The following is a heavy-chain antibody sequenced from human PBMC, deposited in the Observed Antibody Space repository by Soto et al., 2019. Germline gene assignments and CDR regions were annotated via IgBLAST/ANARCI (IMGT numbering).Heavy chain of an antibody. Sequence: PSETLSLTCTVSGGSISSGGYYWSWIRQHPGKGLEWIGYIYYSGSTYYNPSLKSRVTISVDTSKNQFSLKLSSVTAADTAVYYCARGGNSALYFDYWGQGTLVTVSS. V-gene: IGHV4-31*03. CDR1: GGSISSGGYY. CDR3: ARGGNSALYFDY. D-gene: IGHD2-21*02. J-gene: IGHJ4*02. CDR2: IYYSGST.